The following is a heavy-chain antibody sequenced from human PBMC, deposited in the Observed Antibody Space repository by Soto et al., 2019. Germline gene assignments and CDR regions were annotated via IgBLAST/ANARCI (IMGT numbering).Heavy chain of an antibody. CDR3: ARRRPRNLWLPRSGYFDY. J-gene: IGHJ4*02. V-gene: IGHV4-31*03. Sequence: SETLSLTCTVSGGSISSGGYYWSWIRQHPGKGLEWIGYIYYSGSTYYNPSLKSRVTISVDTSKNQFSLKLSSVTAADTSVYYCARRRPRNLWLPRSGYFDYWGQGTLFTFSS. CDR2: IYYSGST. D-gene: IGHD5-18*01. CDR1: GGSISSGGYY.